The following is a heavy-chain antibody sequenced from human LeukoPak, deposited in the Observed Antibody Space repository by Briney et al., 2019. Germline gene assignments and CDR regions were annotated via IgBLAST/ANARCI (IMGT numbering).Heavy chain of an antibody. Sequence: ASVKVSCKASGGTFSSYAISWVRQAAGQGPEWMGWINPNSGYTGYAQNFQGRVTITRSSSENTAFMELSSLRSEDTAVYYCARVATISYYYYYMDVWGKGTTVTISS. CDR2: INPNSGYT. J-gene: IGHJ6*03. CDR1: GGTFSSYA. CDR3: ARVATISYYYYYMDV. D-gene: IGHD5-12*01. V-gene: IGHV1-8*02.